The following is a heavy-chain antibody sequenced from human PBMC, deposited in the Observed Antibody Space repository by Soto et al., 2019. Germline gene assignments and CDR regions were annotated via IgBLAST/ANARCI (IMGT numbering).Heavy chain of an antibody. CDR1: GLTLRNYE. J-gene: IGHJ4*02. V-gene: IGHV3-48*03. CDR3: ASERLCGADCYFFDN. D-gene: IGHD2-21*02. CDR2: ISGSNNNI. Sequence: PVGSLRLSCAASGLTLRNYEMNWVRQAPGKGLEWISKISGSNNNIYYADSVRGRFTISRDNAKNSLYLQMNSLRAEDTAIYYCASERLCGADCYFFDNWGQGTQVTVSS.